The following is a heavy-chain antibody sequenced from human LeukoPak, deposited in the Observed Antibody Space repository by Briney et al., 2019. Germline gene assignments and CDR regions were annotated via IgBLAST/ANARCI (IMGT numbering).Heavy chain of an antibody. CDR3: AKDPIRGVTPQPPFDY. D-gene: IGHD2-21*02. CDR2: ISGSGGST. V-gene: IGHV3-23*01. J-gene: IGHJ4*02. Sequence: GGSLRLSCAASGFTFSSYAMSWVRQAPGKGLEWVSAISGSGGSTYCADPVKGRFTISRDNSKNTLYLQMNSLRAEDTALYYCAKDPIRGVTPQPPFDYWGQGTLVTVSS. CDR1: GFTFSSYA.